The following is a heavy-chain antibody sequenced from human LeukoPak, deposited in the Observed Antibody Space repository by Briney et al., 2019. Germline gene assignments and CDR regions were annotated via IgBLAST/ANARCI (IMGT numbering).Heavy chain of an antibody. CDR3: ASRSGWHRY. V-gene: IGHV4-34*01. D-gene: IGHD6-19*01. Sequence: PSETLSLTCAVYGGSFSGYYWSWIRQPPGKGLEWIGEINHSGSTNYNPSLKSRVTISVDTSKNQFSLKLSSVTAADTAVYYCASRSGWHRYWGQGTLVTVSS. J-gene: IGHJ4*02. CDR2: INHSGST. CDR1: GGSFSGYY.